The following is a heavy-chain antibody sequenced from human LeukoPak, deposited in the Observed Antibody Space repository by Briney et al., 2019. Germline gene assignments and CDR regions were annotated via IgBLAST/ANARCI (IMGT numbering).Heavy chain of an antibody. CDR1: GLTFSSYT. D-gene: IGHD1-26*01. Sequence: TGGSLRLSCAASGLTFSSYTMSWVRQAPGKGLEWVSAISAGGGNTYYADSVKGRFTISRDNSKNTLYLQMNSLRAEDTVVYSCAVPQWELLNWGQGTLVTVSS. CDR3: AVPQWELLN. CDR2: ISAGGGNT. V-gene: IGHV3-23*01. J-gene: IGHJ4*02.